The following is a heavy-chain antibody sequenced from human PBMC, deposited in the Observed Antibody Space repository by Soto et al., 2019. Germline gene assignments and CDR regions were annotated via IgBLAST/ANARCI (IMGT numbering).Heavy chain of an antibody. CDR1: GGFISNYF. V-gene: IGHV4-59*08. J-gene: IGHJ4*02. CDR3: ARVTDNDILTGYYFDY. CDR2: IYYSGST. Sequence: ASEALSLPCTVSGGFISNYFWSLIRQPPGKVLELIGYIYYSGSTNYNPSLKSRVTISLDTSNNQFSLKLSSVTAADTAVYYCARVTDNDILTGYYFDYWGQGTLVTVSS. D-gene: IGHD3-9*01.